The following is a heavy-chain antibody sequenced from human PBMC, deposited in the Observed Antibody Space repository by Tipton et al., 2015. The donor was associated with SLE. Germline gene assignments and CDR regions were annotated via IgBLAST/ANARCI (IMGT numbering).Heavy chain of an antibody. CDR3: ARRTVAALGAQFGDVFDI. V-gene: IGHV4-39*07. J-gene: IGHJ3*02. CDR1: GASIRSKNYY. D-gene: IGHD6-6*01. Sequence: TLSLTCTVSGASIRSKNYYWAWIRQPPGKGLEWIGDIYYSGTTYYNPSLKSRVSISVETSKNQISLKLSSVTAADTAVYFCARRTVAALGAQFGDVFDIWGQGTMVTVSS. CDR2: IYYSGTT.